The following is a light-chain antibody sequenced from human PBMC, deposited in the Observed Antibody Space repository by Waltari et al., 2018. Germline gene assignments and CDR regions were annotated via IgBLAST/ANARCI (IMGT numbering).Light chain of an antibody. CDR1: STDVGGYNF. Sequence: QSALTPPRSVSGSPGQSVTISCTGTSTDVGGYNFVSWYQQHPGKAPKLMIYDVNKRPSGVPDRFSGSKSGNTASLTISGLQAEDEADYYCCSYAGSDTFVFGTGTKVTVL. J-gene: IGLJ1*01. V-gene: IGLV2-11*01. CDR2: DVN. CDR3: CSYAGSDTFV.